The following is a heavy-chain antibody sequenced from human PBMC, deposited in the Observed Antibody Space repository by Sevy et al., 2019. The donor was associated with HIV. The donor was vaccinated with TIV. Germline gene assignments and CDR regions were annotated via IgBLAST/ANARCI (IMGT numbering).Heavy chain of an antibody. CDR2: ISSSSSYI. CDR3: ARDGITMVRGVTALSGVGYMDV. Sequence: GGSLRLSCAASGFTFSSYTMNWVRQAPGKGLEWVSFISSSSSYIYNADSVKGRFTISRDNAKNSLYLQRNSLRAEDTAVYYCARDGITMVRGVTALSGVGYMDVGGNGTTVTVS. V-gene: IGHV3-21*01. J-gene: IGHJ6*03. D-gene: IGHD3-10*01. CDR1: GFTFSSYT.